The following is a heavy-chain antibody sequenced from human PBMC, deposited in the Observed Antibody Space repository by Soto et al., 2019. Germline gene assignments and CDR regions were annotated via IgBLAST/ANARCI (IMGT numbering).Heavy chain of an antibody. V-gene: IGHV4-59*01. CDR1: GGSISSYY. Sequence: PSETLSLTCTVSGGSISSYYWSWIRQPPGKGLEWIGYIYYSGSTNYNPSLKSRVTISVDTSKNQFSLKLSSVTAADTAVYYCARDKEDIAVAGTLYYYYYGMDVWGQGTTVTVSS. CDR3: ARDKEDIAVAGTLYYYYYGMDV. D-gene: IGHD6-19*01. CDR2: IYYSGST. J-gene: IGHJ6*02.